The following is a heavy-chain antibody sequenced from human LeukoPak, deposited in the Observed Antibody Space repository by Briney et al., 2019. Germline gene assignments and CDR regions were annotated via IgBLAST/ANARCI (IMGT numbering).Heavy chain of an antibody. V-gene: IGHV3-23*01. J-gene: IGHJ3*02. CDR3: AKDIYDILTGYPYAFDI. Sequence: GGSLRLSCAASGFTVSSNYMSWVRQAPGEGLEWVSAISCSGGSTYYADSVKGRFTISRDNSKNTLYLQMNSLRAEDTAVYYCAKDIYDILTGYPYAFDIWGQGTMVTVSS. CDR1: GFTVSSNY. CDR2: ISCSGGST. D-gene: IGHD3-9*01.